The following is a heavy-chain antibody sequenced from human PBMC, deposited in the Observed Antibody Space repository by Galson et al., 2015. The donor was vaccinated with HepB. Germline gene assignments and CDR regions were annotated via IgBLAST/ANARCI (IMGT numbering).Heavy chain of an antibody. Sequence: ETLSLTCTVSGGSISSSSYYWGWIRQPPGKGLEWIGSIYYSGSTYYNPSLKSRVTISVDTSKNQFSLKLSSVTAADTAVYYCARHEQQWLGCSVDYWGQGTLVTVSS. CDR1: GGSISSSSYY. J-gene: IGHJ4*02. V-gene: IGHV4-39*01. CDR3: ARHEQQWLGCSVDY. CDR2: IYYSGST. D-gene: IGHD6-19*01.